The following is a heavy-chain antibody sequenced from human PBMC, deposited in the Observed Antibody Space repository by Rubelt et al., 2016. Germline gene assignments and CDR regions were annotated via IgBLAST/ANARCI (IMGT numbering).Heavy chain of an antibody. CDR3: ARDQGHITMIVVDGGDAFDI. Sequence: VQLVESGGGVVQPGRSLRLSCAASGFTFSSYAMHWVRQAPGKGLEYVSAISINGGSTYYANSVTGRFTISRDNSKNTLYLQMNSLRAEDTAVYYCARDQGHITMIVVDGGDAFDIWGQGTMVTVSS. J-gene: IGHJ3*02. V-gene: IGHV3-64*01. D-gene: IGHD3-22*01. CDR1: GFTFSSYA. CDR2: ISINGGST.